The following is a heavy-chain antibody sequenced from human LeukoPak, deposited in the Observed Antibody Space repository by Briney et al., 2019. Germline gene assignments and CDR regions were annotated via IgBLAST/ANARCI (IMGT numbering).Heavy chain of an antibody. CDR1: GYTFTGYY. J-gene: IGHJ5*02. CDR3: ASNGGYALNWFDP. V-gene: IGHV1-2*02. CDR2: INPNRGGT. D-gene: IGHD5-12*01. Sequence: GASLKVSCKASGYTFTGYYMHWVRQAPGQGLEWMGWINPNRGGTNYAQKFQGRVTMTRDTSISTAYMELSRLRSDDTAVYYCASNGGYALNWFDPWGQGTLVTVSS.